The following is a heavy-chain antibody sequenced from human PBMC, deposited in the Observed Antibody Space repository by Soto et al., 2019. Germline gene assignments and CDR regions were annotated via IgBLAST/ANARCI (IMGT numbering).Heavy chain of an antibody. Sequence: GASVKVSCKASGGIFSSYTISWVRQAPGQGLEWMGRIIPILGIANYAQKFQGRVTITADKSTSTAYMELSSLRSEDTAVYYCARHEARMVRGENDYCGQGTLVTVSS. CDR1: GGIFSSYT. J-gene: IGHJ4*02. CDR3: ARHEARMVRGENDY. D-gene: IGHD3-10*01. CDR2: IIPILGIA. V-gene: IGHV1-69*02.